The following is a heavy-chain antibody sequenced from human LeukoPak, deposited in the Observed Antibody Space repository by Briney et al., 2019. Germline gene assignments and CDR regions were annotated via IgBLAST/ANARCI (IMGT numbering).Heavy chain of an antibody. CDR2: IYYSGST. D-gene: IGHD3-22*01. V-gene: IGHV4-39*07. CDR3: ARDWGDSSGYHTFDY. Sequence: SETLSLTCTVPGGSISSSSYYWGWIRQPPGKGLEWIGSIYYSGSTYYNPSLKSRVTISVDTSKNQFSLKLSSVTAADTAVYYCARDWGDSSGYHTFDYWGQGTLVTVSS. J-gene: IGHJ4*02. CDR1: GGSISSSSYY.